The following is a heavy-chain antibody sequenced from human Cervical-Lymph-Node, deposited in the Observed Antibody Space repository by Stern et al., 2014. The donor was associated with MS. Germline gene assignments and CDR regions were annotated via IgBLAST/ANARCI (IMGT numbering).Heavy chain of an antibody. V-gene: IGHV4-61*02. CDR2: INDSGST. CDR3: ATTRWDLFTWNWFDP. Sequence: EQLVESGPGLVKPSQTLSLTCTASGGPISSSGYYWSWIRQPADKGLEWIGRINDSGSTYSKPSLKRRVTITMEPAKTQFSLKLPSVTAADTAVYYCATTRWDLFTWNWFDPWGQGTLVTVSS. J-gene: IGHJ5*02. D-gene: IGHD1-26*01. CDR1: GGPISSSGYY.